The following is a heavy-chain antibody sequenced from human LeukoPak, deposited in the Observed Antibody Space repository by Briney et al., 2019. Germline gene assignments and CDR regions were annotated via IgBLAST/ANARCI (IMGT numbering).Heavy chain of an antibody. CDR3: ARGVSGYSPRLPFDY. CDR2: INPNSGGT. J-gene: IGHJ4*02. V-gene: IGHV1-2*02. CDR1: GYTFTGYY. Sequence: ASVKVSCKASGYTFTGYYMHWVRQAPGQGREWMGWINPNSGGTNYAQKFQGRVTMTRDTSISTAYMELSRLRSDDTAVYYCARGVSGYSPRLPFDYWGQGTLVTVSS. D-gene: IGHD3-22*01.